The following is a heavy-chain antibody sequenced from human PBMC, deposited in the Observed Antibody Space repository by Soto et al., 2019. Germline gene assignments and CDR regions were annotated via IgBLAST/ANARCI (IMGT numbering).Heavy chain of an antibody. D-gene: IGHD3-10*01. V-gene: IGHV4-34*01. J-gene: IGHJ2*01. Sequence: SETLSLTCAVYGGSFSCYYWSWIRQPPGKGLERIGEINNGGSSNYNPSLKSRGSMSVGTSNNQFSLKLTSVTAADTAVYYCARGRGDGYNQNWYFDLWGRGTLVTVSS. CDR3: ARGRGDGYNQNWYFDL. CDR1: GGSFSCYY. CDR2: INNGGSS.